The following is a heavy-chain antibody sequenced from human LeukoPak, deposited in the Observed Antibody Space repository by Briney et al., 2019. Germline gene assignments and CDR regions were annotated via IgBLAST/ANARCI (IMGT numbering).Heavy chain of an antibody. Sequence: SETLSLTCTVSGGSISSYYWSWIRQPPGKGLEWIGYIYTIGSTNYNPSLKSRVTISVDTSKNQFSLKLSSVTAADTAVYYCARHATAARWVNWFDPWGQGTLVTVSS. D-gene: IGHD6-6*01. V-gene: IGHV4-4*09. CDR2: IYTIGST. CDR3: ARHATAARWVNWFDP. J-gene: IGHJ5*02. CDR1: GGSISSYY.